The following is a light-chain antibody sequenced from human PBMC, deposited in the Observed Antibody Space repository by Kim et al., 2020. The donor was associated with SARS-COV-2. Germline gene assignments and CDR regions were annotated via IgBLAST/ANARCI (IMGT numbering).Light chain of an antibody. CDR1: SRDVGGYNY. CDR3: SSYRSSGYV. CDR2: DVT. J-gene: IGLJ1*01. Sequence: PGQSITISCTGTSRDVGGYNYVSWYQQYPGKAPKLMLYDVTKRPSGVSNRFSGSKPGNTASLTISGLQAEDEADYYCSSYRSSGYVFGTGTKVTVL. V-gene: IGLV2-14*03.